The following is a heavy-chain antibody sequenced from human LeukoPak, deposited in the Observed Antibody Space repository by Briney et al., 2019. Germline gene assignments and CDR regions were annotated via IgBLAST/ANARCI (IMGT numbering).Heavy chain of an antibody. Sequence: PGGSLRLSCAASGFTFSNYDMNWVRQAPGKGLEWISYISSSGNIMYYADSAKGRFTISRDNAKNSLYLQMNSLRDEDTAVYYCARDVVYWGQGTLVTVSS. J-gene: IGHJ4*02. CDR1: GFTFSNYD. CDR3: ARDVVY. CDR2: ISSSGNIM. V-gene: IGHV3-48*02.